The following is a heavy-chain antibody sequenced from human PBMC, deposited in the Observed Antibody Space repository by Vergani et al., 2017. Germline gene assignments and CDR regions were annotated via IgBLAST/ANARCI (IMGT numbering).Heavy chain of an antibody. CDR2: ISWNSGSI. CDR3: AKDLKYSYGYGYFDY. V-gene: IGHV3-9*01. J-gene: IGHJ4*02. CDR1: GFTFDDYA. Sequence: EVQLVESGGGLVQPGRSLRLSCAASGFTFDDYAMHWVRQAPGKGLEWVSGISWNSGSIGYADSVKGRFTISRDNAKNSLYLQMNSLRAEDTALYYCAKDLKYSYGYGYFDYWGQGTLVTVSS. D-gene: IGHD5-18*01.